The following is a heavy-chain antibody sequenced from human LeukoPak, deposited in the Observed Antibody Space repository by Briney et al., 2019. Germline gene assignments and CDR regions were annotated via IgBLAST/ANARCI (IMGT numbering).Heavy chain of an antibody. CDR2: IRGTGGTT. V-gene: IGHV3-23*01. Sequence: GGSLRLSCAASGFTFSDYGLIWVRQAPGKGLEWISAIRGTGGTTYYAGSVKGRCTISRDNSRNTVYLQMNSLRAEDTALYFCGKDPNGDYVGAFDFWGPGTMVTVSS. D-gene: IGHD4-17*01. CDR3: GKDPNGDYVGAFDF. CDR1: GFTFSDYG. J-gene: IGHJ3*01.